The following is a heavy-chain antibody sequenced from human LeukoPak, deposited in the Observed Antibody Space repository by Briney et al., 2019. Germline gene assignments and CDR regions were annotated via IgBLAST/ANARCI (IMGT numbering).Heavy chain of an antibody. Sequence: GASVKVSCKASGGTFSSYAMSWVRQAPGKGLEWVSAISGSGGSTYYADSVKGRFTISRDNSKNTLYLQMNSLRAEDTAVYYCAKGGIIAYGMDVWGQGTTVTVSS. CDR2: ISGSGGST. D-gene: IGHD1-26*01. CDR3: AKGGIIAYGMDV. J-gene: IGHJ6*02. V-gene: IGHV3-23*01. CDR1: GGTFSSYA.